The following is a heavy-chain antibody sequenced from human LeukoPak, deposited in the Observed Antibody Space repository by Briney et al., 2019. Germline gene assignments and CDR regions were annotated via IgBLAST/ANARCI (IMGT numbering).Heavy chain of an antibody. D-gene: IGHD1-1*01. CDR1: GGTFSSYA. V-gene: IGHV1-69*13. Sequence: GASVKVSCKASGGTFSSYAISWVRQAPGQGLEWMGGIIPIFGTANYAQKFQGRVTITADESTSTAYMELSSLRSEDTAVYYCATRYNWNDAHFDYWGQGTLVTVSS. CDR2: IIPIFGTA. J-gene: IGHJ4*02. CDR3: ATRYNWNDAHFDY.